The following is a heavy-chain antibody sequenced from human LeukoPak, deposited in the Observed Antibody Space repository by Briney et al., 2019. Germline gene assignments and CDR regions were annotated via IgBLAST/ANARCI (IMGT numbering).Heavy chain of an antibody. CDR2: INPSGGST. CDR3: ARVPLSRPRYYYDSSGYPPDY. CDR1: GYTFTSYY. Sequence: ASVTVSCKASGYTFTSYYMHWVRQAPGQGLEWMGIINPSGGSTSYAQKFQGRVTMTRDTSTSTVYMELSSLRSEDTAVYYCARVPLSRPRYYYDSSGYPPDYWGQGTLVTVSS. V-gene: IGHV1-46*01. D-gene: IGHD3-22*01. J-gene: IGHJ4*02.